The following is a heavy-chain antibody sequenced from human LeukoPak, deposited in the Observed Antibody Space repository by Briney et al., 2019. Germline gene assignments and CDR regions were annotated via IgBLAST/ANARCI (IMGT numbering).Heavy chain of an antibody. V-gene: IGHV3-7*01. CDR2: INQDGSEK. D-gene: IGHD3-10*01. CDR1: EFIFGAYW. CDR3: VRSLERFGNRDY. Sequence: PGGSLRLSCAASEFIFGAYWMTWVRQAPWKGLEWVANINQDGSEKYYMDSVKGRFTISRDNAKKSLFLQMNSLTAEDTALYYCVRSLERFGNRDYWGKGTLVTVS. J-gene: IGHJ4*02.